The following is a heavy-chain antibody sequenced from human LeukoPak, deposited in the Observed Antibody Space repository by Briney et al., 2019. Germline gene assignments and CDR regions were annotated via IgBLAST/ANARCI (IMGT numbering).Heavy chain of an antibody. CDR3: ARDSSGYSRGWYRIDY. V-gene: IGHV1-69*04. CDR2: IIPILGIA. CDR1: GGTFSSYA. D-gene: IGHD6-19*01. Sequence: SVKVSCKASGGTFSSYAISWVRQAPGQGLEWMGRIIPILGIANYAQKFQGRVTITADKSTSTAYMELSSLRSEDMAVYYCARDSSGYSRGWYRIDYWGQGTLVTVSS. J-gene: IGHJ4*02.